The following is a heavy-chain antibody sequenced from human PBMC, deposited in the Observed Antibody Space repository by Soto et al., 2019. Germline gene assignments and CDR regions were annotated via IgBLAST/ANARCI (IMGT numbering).Heavy chain of an antibody. CDR1: GYTFSSYN. D-gene: IGHD6-6*01. Sequence: QVQLVQSGAEVKKPGASVKVSCKASGYTFSSYNIIWVRQATGQGLEWMGWMNPSSGHAGFAQKFQGRVPLTRTTSISTAYMELSSLRSEDTAVYFCARRLSSPTYYYDLDVWGKGTTVTVSS. CDR2: MNPSSGHA. J-gene: IGHJ6*03. V-gene: IGHV1-8*01. CDR3: ARRLSSPTYYYDLDV.